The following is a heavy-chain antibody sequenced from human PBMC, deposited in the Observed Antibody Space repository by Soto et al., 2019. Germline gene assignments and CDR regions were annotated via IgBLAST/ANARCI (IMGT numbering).Heavy chain of an antibody. CDR1: GGSISSYY. CDR3: AILDGYYHSTDV. D-gene: IGHD6-13*01. J-gene: IGHJ6*03. CDR2: IYYSGST. Sequence: SETLSLTCTVSGGSISSYYWTWIRQPPGKGLEWIGYIYYSGSTNYNPSLKSRVTISVATSKTQFSLKLSSVTAADTAVYYCAILDGYYHSTDVWGKGTTVTVSS. V-gene: IGHV4-59*08.